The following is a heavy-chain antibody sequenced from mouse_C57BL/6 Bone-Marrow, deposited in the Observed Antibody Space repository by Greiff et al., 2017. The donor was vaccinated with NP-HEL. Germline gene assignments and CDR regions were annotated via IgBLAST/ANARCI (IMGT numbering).Heavy chain of an antibody. CDR1: GYTFTSYW. CDR3: GRLGGYFDV. D-gene: IGHD3-1*01. J-gene: IGHJ1*03. Sequence: QVQLQQPGAELVMPGASVKLSCKASGYTFTSYWMHWVKQRPGQGLEWIGEIDPSDSYTNYNQKFKGKSTLTVDKSSSTAYMQLSSLTSEDSAVDYCGRLGGYFDVWGTGTTVTVSS. CDR2: IDPSDSYT. V-gene: IGHV1-69*01.